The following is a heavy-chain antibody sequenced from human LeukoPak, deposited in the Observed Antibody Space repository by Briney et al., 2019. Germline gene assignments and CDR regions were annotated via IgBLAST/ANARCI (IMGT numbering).Heavy chain of an antibody. Sequence: GESLKISCKASGYSFSTHWIGWVRQMPGKGLEWMGLIFPGDSDIRYSPSFQGQLTFSADTSISTAFLQWSSLMPSDTAIYYCARSSVTTTGGAFDYWGQGTLVTVSS. CDR3: ARSSVTTTGGAFDY. D-gene: IGHD4-17*01. V-gene: IGHV5-51*01. CDR2: IFPGDSDI. J-gene: IGHJ4*02. CDR1: GYSFSTHW.